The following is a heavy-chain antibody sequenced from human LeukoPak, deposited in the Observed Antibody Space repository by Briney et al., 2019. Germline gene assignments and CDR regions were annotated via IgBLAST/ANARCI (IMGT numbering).Heavy chain of an antibody. Sequence: SVSTIYYADSVKGRFTISRDNAKNSLYLQMNSLRAEDTAVYYCARDKASAHYDSSGYAGYWGQGTLVTVSS. D-gene: IGHD3-22*01. CDR2: SVSTI. CDR3: ARDKASAHYDSSGYAGY. J-gene: IGHJ4*02. V-gene: IGHV3-48*03.